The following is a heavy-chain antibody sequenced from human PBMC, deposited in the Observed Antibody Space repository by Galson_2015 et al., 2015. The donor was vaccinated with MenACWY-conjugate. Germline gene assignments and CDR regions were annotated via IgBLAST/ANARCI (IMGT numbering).Heavy chain of an antibody. D-gene: IGHD3-16*01. CDR1: GFTFSSYW. CDR3: ARSYVPGSDRKNYYAMDV. Sequence: SLRLSCAASGFTFSSYWMHWVRQAPGKGLVWVSRVNSDGSGTGYADSVKGRFTISRDNAKNMLFLQMNSLKVEDTAVYYCARSYVPGSDRKNYYAMDVWGQGTTVIVSS. J-gene: IGHJ6*02. V-gene: IGHV3-74*01. CDR2: VNSDGSGT.